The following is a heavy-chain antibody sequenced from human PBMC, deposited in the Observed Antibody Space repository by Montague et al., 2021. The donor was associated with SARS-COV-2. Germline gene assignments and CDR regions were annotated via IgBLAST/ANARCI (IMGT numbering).Heavy chain of an antibody. CDR1: GGSFSGYY. Sequence: SETLSLTCAVYGGSFSGYYWSWIRQPPGKGLEWIGEINHSGSTNYNPSLKSRVTISVDTSKNQFSPKLSSVTAADTAVYYCTREGYQVLWSDYYYYGMDVWGQGTRVTVSS. J-gene: IGHJ6*02. V-gene: IGHV4-34*01. CDR2: INHSGST. CDR3: TREGYQVLWSDYYYYGMDV. D-gene: IGHD2-2*01.